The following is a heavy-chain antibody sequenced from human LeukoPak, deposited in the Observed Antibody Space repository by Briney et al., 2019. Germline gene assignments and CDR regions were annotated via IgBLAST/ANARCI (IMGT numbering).Heavy chain of an antibody. D-gene: IGHD3-22*01. J-gene: IGHJ4*02. Sequence: ASVKVSCKASGYTFTGYYMHWVRQAPGQGLEWMGWINPNSGGTNYAQKFQGRVTMTRDTSISTAYMELSRLRSDDTAVYYCARDLYDSSGHPSGYFDYWGQGTLVTVSS. V-gene: IGHV1-2*02. CDR3: ARDLYDSSGHPSGYFDY. CDR2: INPNSGGT. CDR1: GYTFTGYY.